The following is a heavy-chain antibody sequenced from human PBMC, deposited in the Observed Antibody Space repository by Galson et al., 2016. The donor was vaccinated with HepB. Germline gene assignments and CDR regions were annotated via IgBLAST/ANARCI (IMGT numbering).Heavy chain of an antibody. CDR2: SIPILGIG. J-gene: IGHJ3*02. V-gene: IGHV1-69*04. D-gene: IGHD2-15*01. CDR1: GGTFNNYA. Sequence: SVKVSCKASGGTFNNYAINWVRQAPGQGLEWMGRSIPILGIGNNALNFQGRVTITADKATSTAYMELSSLRSEDTGVYYCAGGGYCSGGTCSGDDAFQIWGQGTMVTVSS. CDR3: AGGGYCSGGTCSGDDAFQI.